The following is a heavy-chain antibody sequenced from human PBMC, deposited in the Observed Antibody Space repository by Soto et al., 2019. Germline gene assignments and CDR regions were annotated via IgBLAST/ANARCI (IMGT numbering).Heavy chain of an antibody. CDR2: INWSSHSI. CDR1: GFTFDNYA. Sequence: EVQLVESGGGLVQPGRSLRLSCAASGFTFDNYAMHWVRQAPGKGLEWVSGINWSSHSIGYADSVKGRFTISRDNAKNSLYLQMDSLTAEDTAFYYCTKDLLPHLAVTGPDAFHMWGQGTMVTVSS. J-gene: IGHJ3*02. D-gene: IGHD6-19*01. V-gene: IGHV3-9*01. CDR3: TKDLLPHLAVTGPDAFHM.